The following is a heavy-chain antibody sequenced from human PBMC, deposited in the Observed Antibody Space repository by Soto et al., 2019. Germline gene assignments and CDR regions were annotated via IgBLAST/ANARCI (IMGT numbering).Heavy chain of an antibody. CDR3: ARAGYCGPGCYYYFDY. Sequence: PGGSLRLSCEAAGFTFNNYAMTWVRQAPGKGLEWVAYIKPDGSATYYVDSVKGRFTISRDNAKNSLYLQMNSLRVEDTSVYYCARAGYCGPGCYYYFDYWGQGTLVTVSS. D-gene: IGHD2-21*02. CDR1: GFTFNNYA. J-gene: IGHJ4*02. V-gene: IGHV3-7*01. CDR2: IKPDGSAT.